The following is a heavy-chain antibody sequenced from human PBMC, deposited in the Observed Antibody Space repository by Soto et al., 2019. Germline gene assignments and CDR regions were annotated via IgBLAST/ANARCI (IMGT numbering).Heavy chain of an antibody. V-gene: IGHV4-59*01. CDR3: ARVDTAMVGFDY. J-gene: IGHJ4*02. CDR2: IYYSGST. D-gene: IGHD5-18*01. CDR1: GGSISSYY. Sequence: PSETLSLTCTVSGGSISSYYWSWIRQPPGKGLEWIGYIYYSGSTNYNPSLKSRVTISVDTSKNQFSLKLSSVTAADTAVYYCARVDTAMVGFDYWGQGTLVTVSS.